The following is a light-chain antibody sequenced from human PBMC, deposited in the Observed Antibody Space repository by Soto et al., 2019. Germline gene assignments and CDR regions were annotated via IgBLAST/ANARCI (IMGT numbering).Light chain of an antibody. CDR3: QQRSDWAPELT. Sequence: EIVLTQSPATLSLSPGDRATLSCRASQSVRSSLAWFHQKPGQAATLLIYDASKRATSRPARFSGSTSAADVALPISSLEPGDFSVYYSQQRSDWAPELTFGGGTKVEIK. CDR2: DAS. CDR1: QSVRSS. V-gene: IGKV3-11*01. J-gene: IGKJ4*01.